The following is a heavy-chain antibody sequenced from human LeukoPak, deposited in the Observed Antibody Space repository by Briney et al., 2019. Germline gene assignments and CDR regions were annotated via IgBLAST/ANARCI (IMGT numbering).Heavy chain of an antibody. CDR1: GGSISSYY. V-gene: IGHV4-59*01. CDR2: IYYSGST. D-gene: IGHD5-24*01. J-gene: IGHJ6*04. CDR3: ARATYNVYYYYYGRDV. Sequence: PSETLSLTCTVSGGSISSYYWSWIRQPPGKGLEWIGYIYYSGSTNYNPSLRSRVTISVDTSKNLFSLKLSSVTAADTAVYYCARATYNVYYYYYGRDVGGKGTTVTVS.